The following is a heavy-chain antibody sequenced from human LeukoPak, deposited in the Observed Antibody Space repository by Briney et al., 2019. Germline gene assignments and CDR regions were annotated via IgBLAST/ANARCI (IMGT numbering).Heavy chain of an antibody. Sequence: SETLSLTCTVSGGSISSYYRSWIRQPPGKGLEWIGYIYYSGSTNYNPSLKSRVTISVDTSKNQFSLKLSSVTAADTAVYYCARDRGYDILTGYVPNYGMDVWGQGTTVTVSS. CDR3: ARDRGYDILTGYVPNYGMDV. CDR1: GGSISSYY. J-gene: IGHJ6*02. CDR2: IYYSGST. D-gene: IGHD3-9*01. V-gene: IGHV4-59*01.